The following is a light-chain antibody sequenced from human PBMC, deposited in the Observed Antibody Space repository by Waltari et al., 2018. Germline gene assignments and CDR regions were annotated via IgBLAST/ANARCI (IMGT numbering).Light chain of an antibody. V-gene: IGKV4-1*01. J-gene: IGKJ2*01. CDR1: QSVLYSSNNQNY. CDR2: WAS. CDR3: QQSYNANT. Sequence: DIVMTQSPDSLAVSLGERATINCKSSQSVLYSSNNQNYLAWFQQKPGQPPHLLIYWASTRESGVPDRFSGSGSGTDFTLTISSLQPEDFATYYCQQSYNANTFGQGTKLEIK.